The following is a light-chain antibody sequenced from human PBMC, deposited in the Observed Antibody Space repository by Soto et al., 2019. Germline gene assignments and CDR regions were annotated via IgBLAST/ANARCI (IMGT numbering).Light chain of an antibody. V-gene: IGKV3-20*01. CDR2: GAS. J-gene: IGKJ1*01. CDR1: QSVSNNY. CDR3: QQYAASPLT. Sequence: EVVLTQSPGTLSLSPRERATLSCRASQSVSNNYLAWYQHKPGQAPRLLIYGASIRAPGIPDRFSGSGSGPDFTLTISSLEPEDFAVYYCQQYAASPLTFGQGTLVEVK.